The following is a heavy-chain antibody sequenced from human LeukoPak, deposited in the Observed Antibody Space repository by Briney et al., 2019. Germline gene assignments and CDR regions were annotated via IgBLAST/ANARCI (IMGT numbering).Heavy chain of an antibody. D-gene: IGHD1-1*01. V-gene: IGHV3-23*01. CDR2: ISGTGGTT. J-gene: IGHJ4*02. Sequence: GGSLRLSCAASGYSFGTYGVSWVRQAPGKGLEWVSGISGTGGTTYYADSVKGRFTISRDNSENTLYLQMNSLRAEDTAVYYCAKRAGTTGRYNFDYWGQGTLVTVSS. CDR1: GYSFGTYG. CDR3: AKRAGTTGRYNFDY.